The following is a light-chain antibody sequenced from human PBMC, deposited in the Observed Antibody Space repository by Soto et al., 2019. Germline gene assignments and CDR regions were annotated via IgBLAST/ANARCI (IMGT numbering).Light chain of an antibody. CDR3: SSYTSSHV. CDR2: DVS. CDR1: SSDVGGYNY. Sequence: QSALTQPRSVSGSPGQSVSISCTGSSSDVGGYNYVSWYQQHPGKAPKVIIYDVSNRPSGVSNRFSGSKSGNTASLTISGLQAEDEADYYCSSYTSSHVFGTGTKLTVL. J-gene: IGLJ1*01. V-gene: IGLV2-14*03.